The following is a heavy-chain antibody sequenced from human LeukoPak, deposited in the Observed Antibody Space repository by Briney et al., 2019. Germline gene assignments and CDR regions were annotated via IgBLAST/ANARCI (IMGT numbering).Heavy chain of an antibody. D-gene: IGHD3-10*02. CDR1: GFTFSDYY. CDR2: ISNSGSTI. V-gene: IGHV3-11*04. CDR3: ARDQSNYVRGSPRTV. J-gene: IGHJ6*03. Sequence: GVSLRLSCAASGFTFSDYYMSWIRQAPGKGLEWVSYISNSGSTIYYADSVKGRFTISRDNAKNSLYLQMNSLRAEDTAVYYCARDQSNYVRGSPRTVWGKGTPVPVSS.